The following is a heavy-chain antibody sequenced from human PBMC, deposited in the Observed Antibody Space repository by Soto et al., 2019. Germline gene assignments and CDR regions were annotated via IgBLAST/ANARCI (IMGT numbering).Heavy chain of an antibody. J-gene: IGHJ6*02. CDR3: AREDDYGYRYINYGLDV. CDR2: ISFDGTKK. CDR1: GFTFNIYA. Sequence: QAQLVESGGGVVQPGRSLRLSCAASGFTFNIYALHWVRQAPGKGLEWVAVISFDGTKKYYSDSVKGRFTISRDNLKNTLYLQMNNLRVEDAALYFCAREDDYGYRYINYGLDVWVQGTTVTVAS. D-gene: IGHD4-17*01. V-gene: IGHV3-30-3*01.